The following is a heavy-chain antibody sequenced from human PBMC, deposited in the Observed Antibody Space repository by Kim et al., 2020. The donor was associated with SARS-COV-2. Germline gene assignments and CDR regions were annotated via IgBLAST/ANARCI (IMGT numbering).Heavy chain of an antibody. V-gene: IGHV1-8*01. CDR2: MNRNSGNT. CDR1: GYTFTSYD. J-gene: IGHJ6*03. CDR3: ARGHLKSIVVVIAPRPYYYYMDV. D-gene: IGHD2-21*01. Sequence: ASVKVSCKASGYTFTSYDINWVRQATGQGLEWMGWMNRNSGNTGYAQKFQGRVTMTRNTSISTAYMELSSLRSEDTAVYYCARGHLKSIVVVIAPRPYYYYMDVWGKGTTVTVSS.